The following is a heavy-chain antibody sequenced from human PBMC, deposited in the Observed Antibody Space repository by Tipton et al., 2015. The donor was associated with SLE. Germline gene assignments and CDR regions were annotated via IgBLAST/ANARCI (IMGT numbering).Heavy chain of an antibody. CDR1: GFTFSNYA. J-gene: IGHJ2*01. V-gene: IGHV3-23*01. CDR3: ARAGHYASLTWHFDL. D-gene: IGHD3-16*01. Sequence: GSLRLSCVDSGFTFSNYAMDWVRQAPGKGPEWVSCIGKSGGQTYYADSVRGRFTISRDNAKNTLFLQMNSLRADDTAIYYCARAGHYASLTWHFDLWGRGTLVTVSS. CDR2: IGKSGGQT.